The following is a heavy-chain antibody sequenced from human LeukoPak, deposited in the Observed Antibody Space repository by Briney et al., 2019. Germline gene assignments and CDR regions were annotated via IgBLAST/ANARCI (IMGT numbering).Heavy chain of an antibody. CDR3: ARAPDFWSGYYYYYYMDV. CDR2: ISNYNGNT. D-gene: IGHD3-3*01. CDR1: GYSFVLYG. J-gene: IGHJ6*03. Sequence: ASVKVSCKASGYSFVLYGISWVRQAPGQGPEWMGWISNYNGNTKYAQKFQGRVTMTTDTSTSTAYMELRSLRSDDTAVYYCARAPDFWSGYYYYYYMDVWGKGTTVTVSS. V-gene: IGHV1-18*01.